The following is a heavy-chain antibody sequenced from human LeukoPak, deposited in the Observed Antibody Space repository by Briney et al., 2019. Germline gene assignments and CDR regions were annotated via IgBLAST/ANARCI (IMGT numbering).Heavy chain of an antibody. Sequence: PSQTLSLTCTVSGGSISSSSYYWGWIRQPPGKGLEWIGSIYYSGSTYYNPSLKSRVTISVDTSKNQFSLKLSSVTAADTAVYYCARDATRYSYGVFDYWGQGTLVTVSS. CDR3: ARDATRYSYGVFDY. CDR2: IYYSGST. CDR1: GGSISSSSYY. J-gene: IGHJ4*02. V-gene: IGHV4-39*07. D-gene: IGHD5-18*01.